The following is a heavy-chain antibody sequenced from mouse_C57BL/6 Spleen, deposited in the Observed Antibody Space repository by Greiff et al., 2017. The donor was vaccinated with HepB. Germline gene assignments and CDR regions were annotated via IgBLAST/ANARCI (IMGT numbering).Heavy chain of an antibody. Sequence: EVKLQESGPGLVKPSQSLSLTCSVTGYSITSGYYWHWIRQFPGNKLEWMGYISYDGSNNYNPSLNTRIPITRDTSKNQFFLKLNSVTTDDTATYDGARSSNEHSFANWSQGARATDSA. J-gene: IGHJ3*01. V-gene: IGHV3-6*01. CDR3: ARSSNEHSFAN. CDR1: GYSITSGYY. CDR2: ISYDGSN. D-gene: IGHD4-1*01.